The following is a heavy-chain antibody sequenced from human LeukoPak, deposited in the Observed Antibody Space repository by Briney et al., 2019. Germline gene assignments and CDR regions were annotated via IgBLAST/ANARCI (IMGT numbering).Heavy chain of an antibody. CDR1: GGSISSSSYY. D-gene: IGHD6-6*01. Sequence: SSETLSLTCTVSGGSISSSSYYWGWIRQPPGKGLEWIGSIYYSGSTYYNPSLKSRVTISVDTSKNQFSLKLSSVTAADTAVYYCARGQKNSSSSSGGGAFDIWGQGTMVTVSS. CDR2: IYYSGST. V-gene: IGHV4-39*07. J-gene: IGHJ3*02. CDR3: ARGQKNSSSSSGGGAFDI.